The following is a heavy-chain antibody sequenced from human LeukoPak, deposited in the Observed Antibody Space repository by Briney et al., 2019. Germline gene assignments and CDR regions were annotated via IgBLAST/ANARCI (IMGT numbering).Heavy chain of an antibody. CDR3: ARDFRGRYCTGGGCYSEGDN. J-gene: IGHJ4*02. D-gene: IGHD2-15*01. V-gene: IGHV4-61*02. CDR1: GVSISSGSYY. Sequence: SETLSLTCTVSGVSISSGSYYWSWVRQPAGKGLEWIGRVFTSGSTNYNPSLKSRVTISVDTSKNPFSLKLSSVTAADTAVYYCARDFRGRYCTGGGCYSEGDNWGQGTLVTVSS. CDR2: VFTSGST.